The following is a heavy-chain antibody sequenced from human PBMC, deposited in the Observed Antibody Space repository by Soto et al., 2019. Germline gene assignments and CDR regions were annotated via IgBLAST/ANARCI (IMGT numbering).Heavy chain of an antibody. V-gene: IGHV1-8*01. J-gene: IGHJ4*02. CDR1: GYTFTSYD. CDR2: MNPNSGNT. D-gene: IGHD3-22*01. CDR3: VRGGYYYDSSAYYRPFDY. Sequence: QVQLVQSGAEVKKPGASVKVSCKASGYTFTSYDINWVRQATGQGLEWMGWMNPNSGNTGYAQKFQGRVTMTRSTSIKTAYMELSSLRSEDTAVYYCVRGGYYYDSSAYYRPFDYWGQGTLVTVSS.